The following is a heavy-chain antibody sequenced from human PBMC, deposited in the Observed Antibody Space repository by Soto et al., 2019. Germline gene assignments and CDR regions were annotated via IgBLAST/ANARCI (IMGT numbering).Heavy chain of an antibody. CDR2: INAGSGYT. Sequence: QVQLVQSGAEVKKPGASVKISCEASGYTFTNFSIHWVRQAPGQRREWMGWINAGSGYTKYSRRFQDRLIITRDRSASTAYMELSILRSEDTAMFYCARGRGVIRNYYGMDVWGQGTTVTVSS. V-gene: IGHV1-3*01. D-gene: IGHD3-3*02. J-gene: IGHJ6*02. CDR3: ARGRGVIRNYYGMDV. CDR1: GYTFTNFS.